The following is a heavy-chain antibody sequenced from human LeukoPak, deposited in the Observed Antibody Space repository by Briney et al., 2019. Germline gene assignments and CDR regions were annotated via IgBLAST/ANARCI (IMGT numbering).Heavy chain of an antibody. Sequence: GGSLRLSCAASGFTFDDYAMHWVRQAPGKGLEWVSGISWNSGSIGYADSVKGRFTISRDNAKNSLYLQMNSLRAEDTALYYCAKDIIGAAAGLWGQGTLVTVSS. D-gene: IGHD6-13*01. V-gene: IGHV3-9*01. CDR1: GFTFDDYA. CDR3: AKDIIGAAAGL. CDR2: ISWNSGSI. J-gene: IGHJ4*02.